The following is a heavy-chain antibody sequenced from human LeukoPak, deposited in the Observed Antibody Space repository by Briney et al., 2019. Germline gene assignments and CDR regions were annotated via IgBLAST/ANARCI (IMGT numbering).Heavy chain of an antibody. Sequence: PGGSLRLSCAASGFTFSSYGMTWVRQAPGKGLEWVSTVSGSGGATYYADSVKGRFTISRDNAKNTLYLQMNSLRAEDTAVYYCARAVTWSYYYYYMDVWGKGTTVTISS. CDR2: VSGSGGAT. CDR1: GFTFSSYG. D-gene: IGHD4-17*01. J-gene: IGHJ6*03. CDR3: ARAVTWSYYYYYMDV. V-gene: IGHV3-23*01.